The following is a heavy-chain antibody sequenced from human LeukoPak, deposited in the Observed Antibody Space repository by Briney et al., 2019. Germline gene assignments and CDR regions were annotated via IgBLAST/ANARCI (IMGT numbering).Heavy chain of an antibody. CDR1: GFTFDDYA. CDR2: VTWNSGSI. J-gene: IGHJ5*02. D-gene: IGHD4-17*01. Sequence: GGSLRLSCAASGFTFDDYAMHWVRQAPGKGLGWVSGVTWNSGSIDYADSVKGRFTISRDNAKNALYLQMNSLRAEDTAVYYCVRYDHGNKFASWGQGIMVTVSS. CDR3: VRYDHGNKFAS. V-gene: IGHV3-9*01.